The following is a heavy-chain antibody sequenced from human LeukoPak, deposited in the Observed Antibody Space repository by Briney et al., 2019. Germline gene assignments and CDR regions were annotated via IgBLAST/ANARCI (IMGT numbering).Heavy chain of an antibody. CDR3: AREGGGYWNY. J-gene: IGHJ4*02. CDR2: ISSSSSTI. V-gene: IGHV3-48*01. Sequence: GGSLRLSCAASGFTFSSYSMNWVRQAPGKGLEWVSYISSSSSTIYYADSVKGRFTISRDNAKNSLYLQMNSLRAEDTAVYYCAREGGGYWNYRGQGTLVTVSS. D-gene: IGHD3-10*01. CDR1: GFTFSSYS.